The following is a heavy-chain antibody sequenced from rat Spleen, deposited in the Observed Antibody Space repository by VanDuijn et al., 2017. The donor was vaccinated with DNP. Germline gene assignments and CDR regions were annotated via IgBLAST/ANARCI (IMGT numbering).Heavy chain of an antibody. Sequence: EVQLVESGGDLVQPGGSLKLSCVASGFTFNNYWMAWIRQVPGKGLEWVAAITTSGGSTYYPDSVKGRFTISRDNAKNTLYLQMNSLRSEDTATYFCTTLGTHFDYWGQGLMVTVSS. D-gene: IGHD1-4*01. CDR1: GFTFNNYW. V-gene: IGHV5-31*01. CDR2: ITTSGGST. CDR3: TTLGTHFDY. J-gene: IGHJ2*01.